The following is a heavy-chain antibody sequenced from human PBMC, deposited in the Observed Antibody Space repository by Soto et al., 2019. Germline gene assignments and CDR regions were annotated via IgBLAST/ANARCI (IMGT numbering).Heavy chain of an antibody. Sequence: QVELVESGGGVVQPGRSLRLSCAASGFTFTRYAMHWGRQAPGKGLEWVTVISSDGNKEYYADSVKGRFIISRDDSKNTLYLQMNSLRAEDTAVYYCAMGPHVAAIDYWGQGTLVTVSS. CDR1: GFTFTRYA. CDR2: ISSDGNKE. J-gene: IGHJ4*02. V-gene: IGHV3-30-3*01. D-gene: IGHD2-15*01. CDR3: AMGPHVAAIDY.